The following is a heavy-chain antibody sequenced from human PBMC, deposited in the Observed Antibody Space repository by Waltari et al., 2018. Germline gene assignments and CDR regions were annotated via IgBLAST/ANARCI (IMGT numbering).Heavy chain of an antibody. CDR1: GGSISSYY. J-gene: IGHJ3*02. Sequence: QVQLQESGPGLVKPSETLSLTCAVSGGSISSYYWSWIRQPPGKGLEWIGYIYTSGSTDYKPSLKSRVTISVDTSKNQFSLKLRSVTAADTAVYYCARVSRSSPFDAFDIWGQGTMVTVSS. V-gene: IGHV4-4*09. CDR2: IYTSGST. D-gene: IGHD6-6*01. CDR3: ARVSRSSPFDAFDI.